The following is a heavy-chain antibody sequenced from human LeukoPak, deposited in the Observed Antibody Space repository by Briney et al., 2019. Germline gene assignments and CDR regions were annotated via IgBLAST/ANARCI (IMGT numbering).Heavy chain of an antibody. J-gene: IGHJ3*02. D-gene: IGHD4-17*01. CDR2: IYSSGST. Sequence: SETLSLTCTVSGGSISSYYWSWIRQPAGKGLEWIGRIYSSGSTNYNPSLKSRLTMSVDTSKNQFSLKLRSVTAADTAVYYCAGGITVTTEDAFDIWGQGTMVTVSS. CDR3: AGGITVTTEDAFDI. V-gene: IGHV4-4*07. CDR1: GGSISSYY.